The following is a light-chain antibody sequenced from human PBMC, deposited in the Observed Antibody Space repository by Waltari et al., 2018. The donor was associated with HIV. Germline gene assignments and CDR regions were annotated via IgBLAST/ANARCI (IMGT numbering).Light chain of an antibody. Sequence: EIVLTQSPATLYLSPGDRATPSCRASEDVSTYLAWYQQRSGQSPRLLIYDASVRATGVPARFSGSGSGTDFTLTISSLDPEDFAVYYCQQRSNWPPAPTFGGGTKVEIK. CDR2: DAS. J-gene: IGKJ4*01. CDR3: QQRSNWPPAPT. V-gene: IGKV3-11*01. CDR1: EDVSTY.